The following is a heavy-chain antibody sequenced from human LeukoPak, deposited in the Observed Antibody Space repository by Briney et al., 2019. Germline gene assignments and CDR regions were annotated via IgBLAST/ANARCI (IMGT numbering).Heavy chain of an antibody. CDR2: ISGGSNLI. Sequence: GGSLRLSCAASGFPFSAYSMNWVRQVPGKGLEWVSFISGGSNLIHYADSVKGRFTISRDNAKNSLYLQMNSLRPEDTAVYYCARDRSSGWPGSFDYWGQGTLVTVSS. CDR3: ARDRSSGWPGSFDY. D-gene: IGHD6-19*01. J-gene: IGHJ4*02. CDR1: GFPFSAYS. V-gene: IGHV3-21*01.